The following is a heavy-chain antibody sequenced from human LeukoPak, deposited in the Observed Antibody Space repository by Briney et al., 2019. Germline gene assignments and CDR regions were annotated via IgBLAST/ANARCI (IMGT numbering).Heavy chain of an antibody. CDR3: VRFRGYSSSWFDFDY. CDR2: ISPSSGSK. Sequence: GGSLRLSCAASGFTFSSYGMHWVRQAPGKGLEWVSHISPSSGSKYYADSVKGRFTISRDNAKNSLYLQINNLRAEDTAVYYCVRFRGYSSSWFDFDYWGQGTLVTVSS. J-gene: IGHJ4*02. D-gene: IGHD6-13*01. V-gene: IGHV3-48*04. CDR1: GFTFSSYG.